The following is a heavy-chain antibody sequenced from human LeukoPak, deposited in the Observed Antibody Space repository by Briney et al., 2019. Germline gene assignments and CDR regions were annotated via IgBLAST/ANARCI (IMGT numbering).Heavy chain of an antibody. Sequence: GGSLRLSCAASEFTFSNFAMSWVRQAPGKGLEWVAVISYDGSNKYYADSVKGRFTTSRDNSKNTLYLQMNSLRAEDTAVYYCAKDRYYDSSGYYSGDAFDIWGQGTMVTVSS. CDR1: EFTFSNFA. J-gene: IGHJ3*02. CDR2: ISYDGSNK. D-gene: IGHD3-22*01. V-gene: IGHV3-30*18. CDR3: AKDRYYDSSGYYSGDAFDI.